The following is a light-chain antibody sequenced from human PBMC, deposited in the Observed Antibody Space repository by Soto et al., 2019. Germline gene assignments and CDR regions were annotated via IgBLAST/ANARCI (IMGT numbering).Light chain of an antibody. V-gene: IGKV3-15*01. Sequence: EIVMTQSPATLSVSPGERATLSCRASQSVRSGLAWYQQRPGQAPRLLIYGASTRASGIPARFSGSGSGTEFTLTISSLQSEDFAVYYCQQYYNWPMYTFGLGTKVDIK. CDR1: QSVRSG. CDR3: QQYYNWPMYT. J-gene: IGKJ2*01. CDR2: GAS.